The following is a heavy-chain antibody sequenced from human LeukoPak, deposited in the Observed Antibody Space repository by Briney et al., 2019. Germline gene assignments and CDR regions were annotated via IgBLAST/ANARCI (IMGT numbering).Heavy chain of an antibody. CDR3: ARVAPPDYDSPLANYFDY. D-gene: IGHD3-9*01. CDR2: IYSGGST. V-gene: IGHV3-53*01. J-gene: IGHJ4*02. Sequence: GSLSLSCAASGFTVSSNYMSWVRQAPGKGLEWVSVIYSGGSTYYADSVQGRFTISRDNSKNTLYLQMNSLRAEDTAVYYCARVAPPDYDSPLANYFDYWGQGTLVTVSS. CDR1: GFTVSSNY.